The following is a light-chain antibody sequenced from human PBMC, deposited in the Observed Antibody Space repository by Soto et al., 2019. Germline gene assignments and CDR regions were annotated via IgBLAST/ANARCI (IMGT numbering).Light chain of an antibody. CDR2: EVN. CDR3: SSFTSKSTLI. CDR1: SSDVGAYDY. Sequence: QSVLTQPASVSGSPGQSLTISCTGTSSDVGAYDYVSWYQHHPGKAPKLILYEVNNRPSGVSNRFSGSKSGNTASLTISGLQAEDEADYYCSSFTSKSTLIFGGGTQLTVL. J-gene: IGLJ2*01. V-gene: IGLV2-14*01.